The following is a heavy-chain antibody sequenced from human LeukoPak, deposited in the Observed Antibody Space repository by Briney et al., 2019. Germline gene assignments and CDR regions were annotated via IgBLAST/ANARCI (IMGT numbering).Heavy chain of an antibody. CDR1: GGSISSYY. D-gene: IGHD6-19*01. J-gene: IGHJ4*02. CDR3: ASGFRGWYIIDY. CDR2: IYYSGST. V-gene: IGHV4-59*01. Sequence: SETLSLTCTVSGGSISSYYWSWIRQPPGKGLEWIGYIYYSGSTNYNPSLKSRVTISVDTSKNQFSLKLSSVTAVDTAVYYCASGFRGWYIIDYWGQGTLVTVSS.